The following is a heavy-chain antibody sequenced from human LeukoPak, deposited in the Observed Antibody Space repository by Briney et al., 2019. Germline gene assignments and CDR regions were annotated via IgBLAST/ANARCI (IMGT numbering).Heavy chain of an antibody. J-gene: IGHJ4*02. CDR3: ARFGDYGDYLDY. CDR1: GYSFTSYG. V-gene: IGHV1-18*01. CDR2: ISPYNGNT. D-gene: IGHD4-17*01. Sequence: GESLKISCKASGYSFTSYGISWVRQAPGQGLEWMGWISPYNGNTNYAQKLQGRVTMTTDTSTSTAYMELRSLRSDDTAVYYCARFGDYGDYLDYWGQGTLVTVSS.